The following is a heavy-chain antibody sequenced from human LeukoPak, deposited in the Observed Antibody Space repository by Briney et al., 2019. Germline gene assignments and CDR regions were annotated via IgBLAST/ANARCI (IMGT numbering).Heavy chain of an antibody. Sequence: SETLSLTCTVSGGSISSSNYYWSWIRQPPGKGLEWIGYIYNSGSINYNPSLKSRVTTSVDTSKKQFSLKLSSVTAADTAVYYCARLRITGGHYYQHGLDVWGQGTTVTVSS. J-gene: IGHJ6*02. V-gene: IGHV4-61*05. CDR3: ARLRITGGHYYQHGLDV. D-gene: IGHD2-8*02. CDR1: GGSISSSNYY. CDR2: IYNSGSI.